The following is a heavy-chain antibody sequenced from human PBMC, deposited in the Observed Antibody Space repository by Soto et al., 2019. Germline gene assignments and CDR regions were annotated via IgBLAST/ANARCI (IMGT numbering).Heavy chain of an antibody. CDR3: ARDRYDSSGYVIIDAFDI. CDR2: IYHSGST. D-gene: IGHD3-22*01. V-gene: IGHV4-4*02. CDR1: GGSISSSNW. J-gene: IGHJ3*02. Sequence: QVQLQESGPGLVKPSGTLSLTCAVSGGSISSSNWWSWVRQPPGKGLEWIGEIYHSGSTNYNPSLKSRVTISVDKSKNQFSLKLGSVTAADTAVYYCARDRYDSSGYVIIDAFDIWGQGTMVTVSS.